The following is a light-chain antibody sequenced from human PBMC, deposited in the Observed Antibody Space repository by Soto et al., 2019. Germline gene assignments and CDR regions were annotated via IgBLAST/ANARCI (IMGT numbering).Light chain of an antibody. Sequence: QAVVTQEPSVTVSPGGTVTLTWDSSSGPVTSGRYPYWFQQKPGQAPRTLIYDTSRKYSWTPARFSGSLLRGKAALHISVERPEDEADSYCLLSYSGGPVFGGGQKPTVL. CDR2: DTS. V-gene: IGLV7-46*01. CDR3: LLSYSGGPV. CDR1: SGPVTSGRY. J-gene: IGLJ3*02.